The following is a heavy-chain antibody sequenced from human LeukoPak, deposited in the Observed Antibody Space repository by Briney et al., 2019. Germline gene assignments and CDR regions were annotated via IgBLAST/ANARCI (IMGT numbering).Heavy chain of an antibody. D-gene: IGHD3-9*01. Sequence: ASVKVSCKASGYTFTSYGISWVRQAPGQGLEWVGWISAYNGNTNYAQKLQGRVTMTTDTSTSTAYMELRSLRSDDTAVYYCARDEGQITYYDILTGYPHLYYFDYWGQGTLVTVSS. V-gene: IGHV1-18*01. CDR2: ISAYNGNT. CDR3: ARDEGQITYYDILTGYPHLYYFDY. J-gene: IGHJ4*02. CDR1: GYTFTSYG.